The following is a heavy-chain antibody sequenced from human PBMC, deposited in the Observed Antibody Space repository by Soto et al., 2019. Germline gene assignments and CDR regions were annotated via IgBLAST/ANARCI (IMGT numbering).Heavy chain of an antibody. V-gene: IGHV3-30*18. CDR2: ISYDGSNK. CDR1: GFTFSSYG. CDR3: AKVDYVGYYFDY. D-gene: IGHD4-17*01. Sequence: QVQLVESGGGVVQPGRSLRLSCAASGFTFSSYGMHWVRQAPGKGLEWVAVISYDGSNKYYADSVKGRFTISRDNSKNTLYLQMNSLRAEDTAVYYCAKVDYVGYYFDYWGQGTLVTVSS. J-gene: IGHJ4*02.